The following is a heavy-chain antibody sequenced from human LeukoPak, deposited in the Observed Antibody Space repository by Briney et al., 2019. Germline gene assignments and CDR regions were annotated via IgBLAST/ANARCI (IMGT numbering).Heavy chain of an antibody. Sequence: ASVKVSCKASGYTFTSYAMNWVRQAPGQGLEWMGWINTNTGNPTYAQGFTGRFVFSLDTSVSTAYLQISSLKAEDTAVYYCAREGYYDFWSGYPNWFDPWGQGTLVTVSS. D-gene: IGHD3-3*01. J-gene: IGHJ5*02. CDR2: INTNTGNP. CDR1: GYTFTSYA. CDR3: AREGYYDFWSGYPNWFDP. V-gene: IGHV7-4-1*02.